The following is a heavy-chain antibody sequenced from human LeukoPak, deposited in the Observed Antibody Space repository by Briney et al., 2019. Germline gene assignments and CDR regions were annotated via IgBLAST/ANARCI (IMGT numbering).Heavy chain of an antibody. V-gene: IGHV4-39*01. Sequence: SETLSLTCAVSGGSISSSSYYWGWLRQPPGKGLEWIGSIYYGGSTYYNPSRKSRFTTSVDTSKNQSSLKWSSVTAADTAVYYWARISNYGDYYYGMDVWGQGSSVSVSS. D-gene: IGHD4-11*01. J-gene: IGHJ6*01. CDR2: IYYGGST. CDR3: ARISNYGDYYYGMDV. CDR1: GGSISSSSYY.